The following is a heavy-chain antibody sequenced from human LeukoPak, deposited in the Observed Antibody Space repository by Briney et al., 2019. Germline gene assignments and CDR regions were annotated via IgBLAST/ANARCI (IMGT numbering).Heavy chain of an antibody. D-gene: IGHD6-13*01. V-gene: IGHV1-8*01. CDR1: GYTFTSYD. CDR3: ARGLKGSSSFDP. CDR2: MNPNSGNS. J-gene: IGHJ5*02. Sequence: ASVKVSCKASGYTFTSYDINWVRQATGQGLAWMGWMNPNSGNSGYAQKFQGRVTMTRNTSISTAYMELSSLRSEDTAVYYCARGLKGSSSFDPWGQGTLVTVSS.